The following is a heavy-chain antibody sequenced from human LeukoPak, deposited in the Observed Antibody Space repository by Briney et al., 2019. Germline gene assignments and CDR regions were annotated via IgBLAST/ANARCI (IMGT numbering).Heavy chain of an antibody. J-gene: IGHJ3*02. CDR3: ARDPPSDILTDDAFDI. V-gene: IGHV3-33*08. CDR1: GFTFNSYV. Sequence: GGSLRLSCAASGFTFNSYVMSWVRQAPGKGLEWVAVIWYDGSNKYYADSVKGRFTISRDNSKNTLYLQMNSLRAEDTAVYYCARDPPSDILTDDAFDIWGQGTMVTVSS. CDR2: IWYDGSNK. D-gene: IGHD3-9*01.